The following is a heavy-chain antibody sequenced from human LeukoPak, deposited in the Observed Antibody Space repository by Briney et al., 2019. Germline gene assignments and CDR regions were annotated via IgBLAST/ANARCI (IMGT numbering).Heavy chain of an antibody. CDR2: ISDSSVTI. CDR1: GCTFSTYS. V-gene: IGHV3-48*01. D-gene: IGHD1-26*01. CDR3: AREGVSGSQNWFDP. J-gene: IGHJ5*02. Sequence: PGGSLRLSCAASGCTFSTYSMNWVRQAPGKGLEWVSYISDSSVTIYYADSVKGRFTISRDNAKNSLYLQMNSLRAEDTAVYYCAREGVSGSQNWFDPWGQGTPVTVSS.